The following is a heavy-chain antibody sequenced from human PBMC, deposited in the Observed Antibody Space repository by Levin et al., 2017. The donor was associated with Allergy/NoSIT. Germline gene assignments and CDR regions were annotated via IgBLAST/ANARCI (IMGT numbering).Heavy chain of an antibody. V-gene: IGHV3-30*03. CDR1: GFTFSSYG. D-gene: IGHD4-17*01. J-gene: IGHJ3*02. CDR3: AGATVTTLAFDI. CDR2: ISYDGTNR. Sequence: GGSLRLSCAASGFTFSSYGIHWVRQAPGKGLEWVAFISYDGTNRYYVDSVKGRFTISRDNSKNTLYLQMNSLRTEDTAVYYCAGATVTTLAFDIWGQGSMVTVSS.